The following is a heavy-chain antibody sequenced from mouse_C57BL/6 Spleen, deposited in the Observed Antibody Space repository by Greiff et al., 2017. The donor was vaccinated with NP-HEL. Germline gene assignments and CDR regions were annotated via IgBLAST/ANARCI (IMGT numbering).Heavy chain of an antibody. CDR3: ARRDGDSYAMDY. CDR2: IDPSDSYT. D-gene: IGHD2-13*01. Sequence: VQLQQSGAELVKPGASVKLSCKASGYTFTSYWMQWVKQRPGQGLEWIGEIDPSDSYTNYNQKFKGKATLTVDTSSSTAYMQLSSLTSEDSAVYYCARRDGDSYAMDYWGQGTSVTVSS. J-gene: IGHJ4*01. V-gene: IGHV1-50*01. CDR1: GYTFTSYW.